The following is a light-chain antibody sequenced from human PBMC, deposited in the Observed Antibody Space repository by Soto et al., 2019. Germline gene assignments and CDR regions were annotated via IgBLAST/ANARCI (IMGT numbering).Light chain of an antibody. CDR1: QSVSSN. CDR3: QQYNNWPRT. CDR2: GAS. V-gene: IGKV3-15*01. J-gene: IGKJ1*01. Sequence: VLTQSPGTLSLSPGERATLSCRASQSVSSNLAWYQQKPGQAPRLLIYGASTRATGVPARFSGSGSGTEFTLTISSLQSEDFAVYYGQQYNNWPRTFGQGTKVDIK.